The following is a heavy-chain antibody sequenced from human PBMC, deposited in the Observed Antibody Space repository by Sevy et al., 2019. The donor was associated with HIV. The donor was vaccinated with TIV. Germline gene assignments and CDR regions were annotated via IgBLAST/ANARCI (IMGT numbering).Heavy chain of an antibody. Sequence: ASVKVSCKASGYTFTSYGISWVRQAPGQGLEWMGWISAYNGNTNYAQKLQGRVTMTTDTSTSTAYMELRSLRSDDTAVYYCARAHSFGGWYVPGYYYDMVVWGQGTTVTFSS. V-gene: IGHV1-18*01. D-gene: IGHD6-19*01. CDR1: GYTFTSYG. CDR3: ARAHSFGGWYVPGYYYDMVV. CDR2: ISAYNGNT. J-gene: IGHJ6*02.